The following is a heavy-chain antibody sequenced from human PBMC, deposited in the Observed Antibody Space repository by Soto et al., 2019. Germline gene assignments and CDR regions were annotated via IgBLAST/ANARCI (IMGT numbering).Heavy chain of an antibody. CDR3: ARAPIPNWNYYGMDV. CDR1: GGSVNSGGYH. CDR2: IYYSGST. Sequence: QVQLQESGPGQVKPSQTLSLTCTVSGGSVNSGGYHWSWIRQHPGKGLEWIGDIYYSGSTYYNPSLKRRVTISIDTSTNPFSLHLSALAAADTAVYYCARAPIPNWNYYGMDVWGQGTTVTVSS. D-gene: IGHD1-1*01. V-gene: IGHV4-31*03. J-gene: IGHJ6*02.